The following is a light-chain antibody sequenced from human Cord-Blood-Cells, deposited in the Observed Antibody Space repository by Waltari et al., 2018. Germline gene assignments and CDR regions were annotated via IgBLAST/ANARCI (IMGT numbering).Light chain of an antibody. Sequence: QSALTQPASVSGSPGQSITISCTGTSSDVGGYNYVSWYQQHPGKAPQLMIYDVSQPPSGVSTRFSGSEAVNTASLTISGLQAEDEADYYCSSYTSSSTLVFGGGTKLTVL. J-gene: IGLJ2*01. CDR2: DVS. CDR1: SSDVGGYNY. V-gene: IGLV2-14*01. CDR3: SSYTSSSTLV.